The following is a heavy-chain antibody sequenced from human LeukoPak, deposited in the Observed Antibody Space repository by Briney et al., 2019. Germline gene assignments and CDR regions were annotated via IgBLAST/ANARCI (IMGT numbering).Heavy chain of an antibody. CDR2: INPSGGST. J-gene: IGHJ4*02. CDR3: ARKMATIVGYFDY. Sequence: GASVKVSCKASGYTFTSYYMHWVRQAPGQGLEWMGIINPSGGSTSYAQKFQGRVTMTRDMSTSTVYMELSSLRSEDTAVYYCARKMATIVGYFDYWGREPWSPSPQ. V-gene: IGHV1-46*01. D-gene: IGHD5-24*01. CDR1: GYTFTSYY.